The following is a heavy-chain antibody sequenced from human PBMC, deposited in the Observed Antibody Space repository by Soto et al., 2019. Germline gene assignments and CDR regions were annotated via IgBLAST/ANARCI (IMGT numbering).Heavy chain of an antibody. V-gene: IGHV3-30-3*01. Sequence: EGSLRLSFAASGFTFSSCAMHWVRQAPGKGLEGVSVISYDGSNKYYADSVKVRFTISRDNSKNTLYLQMNSLRAEDTAVCYCASPRSAWSSWGHFDXWGQGTLDTVSX. CDR3: ASPRSAWSSWGHFDX. CDR1: GFTFSSCA. J-gene: IGHJ4*02. D-gene: IGHD3-16*01. CDR2: ISYDGSNK.